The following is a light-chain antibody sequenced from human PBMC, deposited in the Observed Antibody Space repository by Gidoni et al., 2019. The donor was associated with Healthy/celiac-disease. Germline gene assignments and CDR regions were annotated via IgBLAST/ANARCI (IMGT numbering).Light chain of an antibody. V-gene: IGLV1-44*01. CDR2: SNN. CDR3: AAWDDSLNGYV. CDR1: SSTIGSNT. J-gene: IGLJ1*01. Sequence: QSVLTQPPSASGTPGQRVTIPCSGSSSTIGSNTVNWYQQLPGTAPKRLIYSNNQRPSGVPDRFSGSKSGTSASLAISGLQSEDEADYYCAAWDDSLNGYVFGTGTKVTVL.